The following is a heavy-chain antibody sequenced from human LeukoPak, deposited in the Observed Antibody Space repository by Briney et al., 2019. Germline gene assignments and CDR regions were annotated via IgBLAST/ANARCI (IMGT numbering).Heavy chain of an antibody. Sequence: SETLSLTCAVYGGSFSGYYWSWIRQPPGKGLEWIGEINHSGSTNYNPSLKSRVTISVDTSKNQFSLKLSSVTAADTAVYYCASLGTTNRNYYYYYYMDVWGKGTTVTVSS. CDR3: ASLGTTNRNYYYYYYMDV. J-gene: IGHJ6*03. CDR2: INHSGST. V-gene: IGHV4-34*01. D-gene: IGHD1-7*01. CDR1: GGSFSGYY.